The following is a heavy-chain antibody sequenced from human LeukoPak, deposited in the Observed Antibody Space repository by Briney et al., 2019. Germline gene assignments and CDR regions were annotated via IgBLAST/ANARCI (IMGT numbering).Heavy chain of an antibody. J-gene: IGHJ6*02. CDR1: NGSISNYY. Sequence: SETLSLTCTVSNGSISNYYWSWIRQPPGKGLEWIGCVYFSGTANYSPSLKSRVTISVGTSNNQFSLKLRSVTAADTAVYYCARVRQWPPTGHYYYYYGMDVWGQGTTVTVSS. V-gene: IGHV4-59*01. CDR3: ARVRQWPPTGHYYYYYGMDV. CDR2: VYFSGTA. D-gene: IGHD6-19*01.